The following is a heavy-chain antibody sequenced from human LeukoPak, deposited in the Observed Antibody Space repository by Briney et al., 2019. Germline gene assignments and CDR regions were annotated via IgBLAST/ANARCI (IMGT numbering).Heavy chain of an antibody. V-gene: IGHV4-59*12. CDR2: IYYSGST. Sequence: SETLSLTCTVSGGSISSYYWSWIRQPPGKGLEWIGYIYYSGSTNYNPSLKSRVTISVDTSKNQFSLRLSSVTAADTALYYCARDGYSAIDYWGQGTLVTVSS. J-gene: IGHJ4*02. CDR3: ARDGYSAIDY. CDR1: GGSISSYY. D-gene: IGHD1-26*01.